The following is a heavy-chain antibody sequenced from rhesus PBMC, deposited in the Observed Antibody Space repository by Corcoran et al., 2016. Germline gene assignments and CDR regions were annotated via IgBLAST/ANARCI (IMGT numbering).Heavy chain of an antibody. CDR1: GGSFRSYW. CDR3: AREGNTIFGVVTHIDY. J-gene: IGHJ4*01. V-gene: IGHV4-160*01. Sequence: QVQLQESGPGLVKPSETLSLTCAVSGGSFRSYWWGWIRQPPGKGLEWIGSIYGSRGSTEYNPSLKSRATISRDTSKNHFSLKLSSVTAADTAVYYCAREGNTIFGVVTHIDYWGQGVLVTVSS. D-gene: IGHD3-3*01. CDR2: IYGSRGST.